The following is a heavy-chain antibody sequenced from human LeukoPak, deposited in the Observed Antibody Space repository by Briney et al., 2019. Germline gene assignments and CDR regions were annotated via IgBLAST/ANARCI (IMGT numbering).Heavy chain of an antibody. V-gene: IGHV3-30-3*01. CDR3: ARAVGLGSGWYGYFDL. D-gene: IGHD6-19*01. Sequence: PGKSLRLSCAASGFTFSSYTMHWVRQAPGKGLKWVAVISYDGNSKSYADSVKGRLTISRDNSKNTLYLQMSSLTTEDTAVYYCARAVGLGSGWYGYFDLWGRGTLVTVSS. CDR2: ISYDGNSK. CDR1: GFTFSSYT. J-gene: IGHJ2*01.